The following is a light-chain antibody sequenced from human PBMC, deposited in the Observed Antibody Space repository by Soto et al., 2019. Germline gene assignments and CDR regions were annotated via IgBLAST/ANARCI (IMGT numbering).Light chain of an antibody. CDR1: GRDIGAYNY. CDR3: SSYTTSYFYV. CDR2: EVE. V-gene: IGLV2-14*01. Sequence: QSALTQPASVSVSPGQSITISCTGSGRDIGAYNYVSWYQQHPGKAPKLIIYEVENRPSGVSNRFSASKSAFTASLTISGLQAEDEADYYCSSYTTSYFYVFGPGTEVTVL. J-gene: IGLJ1*01.